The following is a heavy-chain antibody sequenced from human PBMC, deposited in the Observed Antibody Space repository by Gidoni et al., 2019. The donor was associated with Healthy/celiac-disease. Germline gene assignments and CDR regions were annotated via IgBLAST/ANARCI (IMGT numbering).Heavy chain of an antibody. CDR1: GFTFSNAW. V-gene: IGHV3-15*01. CDR3: TTGVLSERPSDKENDY. Sequence: EVQLVESGGGLVKPGGSLRLSCAASGFTFSNAWMSWVRQAPGKGLEWVVRIKSKTDGGTTDYAAPVKGRFTISRDDSKNTLYLQMNSLKTEDTAVYYCTTGVLSERPSDKENDYWGQGTLVTVSS. D-gene: IGHD1-26*01. J-gene: IGHJ4*02. CDR2: IKSKTDGGTT.